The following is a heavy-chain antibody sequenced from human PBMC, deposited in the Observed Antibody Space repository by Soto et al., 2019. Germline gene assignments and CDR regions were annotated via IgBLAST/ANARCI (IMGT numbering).Heavy chain of an antibody. D-gene: IGHD3-10*01. CDR1: GFTFSSYG. CDR3: ATDRVRVSCSYDFSYYRMDV. V-gene: IGHV3-30*03. J-gene: IGHJ6*01. CDR2: ISYDGSNK. Sequence: QVQLVESGGGVVQPGRSLRLSCAASGFTFSSYGMHWVRQAPGKGLEWVAVISYDGSNKYYADSVKGRFTISRDNSKNTLYLQMNTLSAEDTPVYYCATDRVRVSCSYDFSYYRMDVWGQGTRVNVSS.